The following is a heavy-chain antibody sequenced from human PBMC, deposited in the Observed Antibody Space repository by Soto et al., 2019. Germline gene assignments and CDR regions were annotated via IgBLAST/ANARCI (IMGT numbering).Heavy chain of an antibody. CDR2: ITSTGATK. CDR1: GFSFNICD. V-gene: IGHV3-64D*06. CDR3: VEPAGYYSDRPTYYYD. Sequence: GGTLRLSCSASGFSFNICDVHWVRHAPGKGLQYLSSITSTGATKYYADSVKGRFTNITDNTKNTLYLQMNSLIAEDTAVYYYVEPAGYYSDRPTYYYDWGRGTLVTVSS. J-gene: IGHJ4*02. D-gene: IGHD3-22*01.